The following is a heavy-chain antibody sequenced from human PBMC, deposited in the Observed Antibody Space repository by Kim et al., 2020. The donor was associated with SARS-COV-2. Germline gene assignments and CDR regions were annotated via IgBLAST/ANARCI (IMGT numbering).Heavy chain of an antibody. V-gene: IGHV4-4*02. CDR3: ARGGYSYGLSYDY. Sequence: NPSLKSRVTISVDKSKNQFSLKLSSVTAADTAVYYCARGGYSYGLSYDYWGQGTLVTVSS. D-gene: IGHD5-18*01. J-gene: IGHJ4*02.